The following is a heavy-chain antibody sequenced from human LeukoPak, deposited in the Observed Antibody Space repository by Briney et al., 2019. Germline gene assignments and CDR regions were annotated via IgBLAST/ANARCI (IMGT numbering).Heavy chain of an antibody. Sequence: GGSLRLSCAASGFTFSSYEMNWVRQAPGKGLEWVSCISSSGSTIYYADSVKGRFTISRDNAKNSLYLQMNSLRAEDTAVYYCARELGYLWYWGPGTRVTVSS. V-gene: IGHV3-48*03. D-gene: IGHD2-21*01. CDR3: ARELGYLWY. CDR2: ISSSGSTI. CDR1: GFTFSSYE. J-gene: IGHJ4*02.